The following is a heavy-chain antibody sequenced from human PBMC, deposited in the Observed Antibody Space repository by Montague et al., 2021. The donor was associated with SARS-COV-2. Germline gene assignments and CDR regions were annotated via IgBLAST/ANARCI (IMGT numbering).Heavy chain of an antibody. CDR3: ARVRYYGSGTSLGMDV. J-gene: IGHJ6*02. Sequence: SETLSLTCTVSGGSISSSDSYWSWIRQPPGKGLEWIGEINHSGSANYNPSPKSRVTISVDTSKNLFSLKLSSVTAADTAVYYCARVRYYGSGTSLGMDVWGQGTTVTVSS. CDR2: INHSGSA. CDR1: GGSISSSDSY. D-gene: IGHD3-10*01. V-gene: IGHV4-39*07.